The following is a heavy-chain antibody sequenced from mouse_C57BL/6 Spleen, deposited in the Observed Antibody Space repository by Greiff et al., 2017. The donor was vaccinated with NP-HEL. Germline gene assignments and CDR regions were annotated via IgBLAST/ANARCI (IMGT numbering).Heavy chain of an antibody. CDR2: IWSGGST. Sequence: QVQLQQSGPGLVQPSQSLSITCTVSGFSLTSYGVHWVRQSPGKGLEWLGVIWSGGSTDYNAAFISRLIISKDNSKSQVFFKMNSLQADDTAIYYCARKGGAYYSNPFAYWGQGTLVTVSA. CDR1: GFSLTSYG. CDR3: ARKGGAYYSNPFAY. J-gene: IGHJ3*01. V-gene: IGHV2-2*01. D-gene: IGHD2-5*01.